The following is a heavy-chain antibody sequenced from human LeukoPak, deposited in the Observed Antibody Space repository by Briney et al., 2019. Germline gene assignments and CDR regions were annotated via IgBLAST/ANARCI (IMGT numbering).Heavy chain of an antibody. Sequence: GASVKVSCKASGYTFTSYAMHWVRQAPGQRLEWMGWINAGNGNTKYSQKFQGRVTITRDTSASTAYMELSSLRSEDTAVYYCARAGGSNWVYYDFWSGYYFYYYYGMDVWGQGTTVTVSS. CDR1: GYTFTSYA. CDR2: INAGNGNT. V-gene: IGHV1-3*01. D-gene: IGHD3-3*01. CDR3: ARAGGSNWVYYDFWSGYYFYYYYGMDV. J-gene: IGHJ6*02.